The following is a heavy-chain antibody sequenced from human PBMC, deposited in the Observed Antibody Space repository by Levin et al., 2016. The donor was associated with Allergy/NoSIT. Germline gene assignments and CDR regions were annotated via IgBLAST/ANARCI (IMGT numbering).Heavy chain of an antibody. CDR3: TRFIYYDTTGYHKGGHDY. V-gene: IGHV1-2*02. D-gene: IGHD3-22*01. J-gene: IGHJ4*02. CDR2: IDPNSGGT. CDR1: GYTFTGYY. Sequence: ASVKVSCKASGYTFTGYYIHWVRQAPGQGLEWVGWIDPNSGGTNYEQKFQGRVTMTRDTSIGTAYMDLGSLRSDDSAVYYCTRFIYYDTTGYHKGGHDYWGQGTLVTVSS.